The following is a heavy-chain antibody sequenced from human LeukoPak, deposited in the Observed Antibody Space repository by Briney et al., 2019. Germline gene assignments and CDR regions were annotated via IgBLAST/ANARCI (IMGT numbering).Heavy chain of an antibody. CDR3: VKEFPSPIYGMDV. CDR2: ISGGSGSHI. D-gene: IGHD3-10*01. V-gene: IGHV3-21*01. Sequence: GGSLTLSCAASGFTFSSYAMSWLRQAPGKGLEWISSISGGSGSHILYVDSVKGRFTISRDNAKNSLYLQIDSLTAEDTAVYYYVKEFPSPIYGMDVWGQGTTLTVSS. CDR1: GFTFSSYA. J-gene: IGHJ6*02.